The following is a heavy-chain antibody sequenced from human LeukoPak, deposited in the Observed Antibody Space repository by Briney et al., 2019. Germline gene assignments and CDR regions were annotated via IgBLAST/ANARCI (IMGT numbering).Heavy chain of an antibody. CDR2: ISSDSKYI. J-gene: IGHJ6*02. Sequence: GGSLRLSCAASGFTFTTYSMNWVRQAPGKGLEWVSSISSDSKYIFYADSLRGRFTISRDNARNSLYLQMISLRAEDTAVYYCARVAFGLYVMDVWGQGTTATVSS. V-gene: IGHV3-21*01. D-gene: IGHD3-16*01. CDR3: ARVAFGLYVMDV. CDR1: GFTFTTYS.